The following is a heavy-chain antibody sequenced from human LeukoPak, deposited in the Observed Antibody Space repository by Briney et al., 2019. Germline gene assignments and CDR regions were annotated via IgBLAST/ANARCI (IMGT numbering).Heavy chain of an antibody. V-gene: IGHV3-64*01. CDR3: ARARQQADLGFDY. Sequence: GGSLRLSCAASGFTFSSYAMHWVRQAPGKGLEYVSAISSNGGSTYYANSVKGRFTIPRDNSKNTLYLQMGSLRAGDMAVYYCARARQQADLGFDYWGQGTLVTVSS. CDR2: ISSNGGST. J-gene: IGHJ4*02. CDR1: GFTFSSYA. D-gene: IGHD3-16*01.